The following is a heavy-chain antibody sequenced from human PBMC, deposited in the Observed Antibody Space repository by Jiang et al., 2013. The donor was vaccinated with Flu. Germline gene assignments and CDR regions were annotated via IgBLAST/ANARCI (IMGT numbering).Heavy chain of an antibody. V-gene: IGHV3-30*03. CDR3: ALGTRGIAAPGTGYFQH. Sequence: PGGSLRLSCAASGFTFSSYGIHWVRQAPGKGLEWVAVISYDGSNKFYADSVKGRFTISRDDSKNTLYLQMNSLRAEDTAVYYCALGTRGIAAPGTGYFQHWGQGTLVTVSS. D-gene: IGHD6-13*01. CDR2: ISYDGSNK. CDR1: GFTFSSYG. J-gene: IGHJ1*01.